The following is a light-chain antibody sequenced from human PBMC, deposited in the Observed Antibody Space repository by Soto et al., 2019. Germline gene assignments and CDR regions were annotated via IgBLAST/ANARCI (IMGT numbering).Light chain of an antibody. Sequence: EVVLTQSPATLSLSPGERATLSCRASQRITSYLAWYQQRPGQAPRLLMYDATNRASGVPARFSGSKSGTDFTLTISRLEPEDFAVYICQQYGKSPLTFGGGTKVDIK. CDR1: QRITSY. J-gene: IGKJ4*01. V-gene: IGKV3-11*01. CDR2: DAT. CDR3: QQYGKSPLT.